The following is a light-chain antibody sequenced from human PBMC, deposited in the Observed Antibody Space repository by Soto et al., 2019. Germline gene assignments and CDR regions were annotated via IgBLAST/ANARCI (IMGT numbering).Light chain of an antibody. CDR1: SSDVGGFNY. J-gene: IGLJ2*01. CDR2: EVS. V-gene: IGLV2-14*01. Sequence: QSALTQPASVSGSPGQSITISCTGTSSDVGGFNYVSWYQQHPGKAPTLMIYEVSYRPSGVSNRFSGSKSGNTASLTISGLQAEDEADYHCSSHTSSSTRLLFGGGTKVTVL. CDR3: SSHTSSSTRLL.